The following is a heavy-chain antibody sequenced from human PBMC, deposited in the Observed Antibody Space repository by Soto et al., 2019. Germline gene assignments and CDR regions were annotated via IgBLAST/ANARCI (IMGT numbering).Heavy chain of an antibody. J-gene: IGHJ4*02. CDR3: MRDEGWKQIWLGGHGKY. CDR2: ITSKSYGGTT. D-gene: IGHD5-12*01. CDR1: GFTFGDYA. Sequence: GGSLRLSCRGSGFTFGDYAVSWFRQAPGKGLEWVGLITSKSYGGTTEYAASVKGRFTISRDDSTSIAYLQMNILKVEDTAMYYCMRDEGWKQIWLGGHGKYWGQGTLVTVSS. V-gene: IGHV3-49*03.